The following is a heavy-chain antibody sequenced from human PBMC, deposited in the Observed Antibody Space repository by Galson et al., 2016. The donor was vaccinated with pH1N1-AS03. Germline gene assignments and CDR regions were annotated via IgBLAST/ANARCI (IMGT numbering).Heavy chain of an antibody. CDR1: GFTFGDYY. CDR2: ITSSGGSGPTI. V-gene: IGHV3-11*01. Sequence: SLRLSCAASGFTFGDYYMSWIRQVPGKGLEWISCITSSGGSGPTIYYADSVKGRFTISRDNAKNSLYLQMNSLRADDTAVYYCARGWYDIWTGYLVDPFDYWGQGALVTVSS. D-gene: IGHD3-9*01. J-gene: IGHJ4*02. CDR3: ARGWYDIWTGYLVDPFDY.